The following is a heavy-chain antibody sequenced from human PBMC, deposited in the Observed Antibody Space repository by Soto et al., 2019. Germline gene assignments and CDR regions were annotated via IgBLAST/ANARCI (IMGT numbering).Heavy chain of an antibody. J-gene: IGHJ4*02. V-gene: IGHV3-21*01. Sequence: EVQLVESGGGLVKPGGSLRLSCAPSGFTFSSYSMNWVRQAPGKGLEWVSSISSSSSYIYYADSVKGRFTISRDNAKNSLYLQMNSLRAEDTAVYYCARVGYCSGGSCSSGGGLDYWGQGTLVTVSS. CDR2: ISSSSSYI. CDR3: ARVGYCSGGSCSSGGGLDY. CDR1: GFTFSSYS. D-gene: IGHD2-15*01.